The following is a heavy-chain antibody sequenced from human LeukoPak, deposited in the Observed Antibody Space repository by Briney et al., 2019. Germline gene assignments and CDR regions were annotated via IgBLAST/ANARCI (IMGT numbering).Heavy chain of an antibody. CDR3: AKGEYSSSWYFDY. J-gene: IGHJ4*02. Sequence: PGGSLRLSCAASGFTFSSYAMSWVRQAPAKGLEWVSAISGSGGSTYYADSVKGRFTISRDNSKNTLYLQMNSLRAEDTAVYYCAKGEYSSSWYFDYWGQGTLVTVSS. D-gene: IGHD6-13*01. V-gene: IGHV3-23*01. CDR1: GFTFSSYA. CDR2: ISGSGGST.